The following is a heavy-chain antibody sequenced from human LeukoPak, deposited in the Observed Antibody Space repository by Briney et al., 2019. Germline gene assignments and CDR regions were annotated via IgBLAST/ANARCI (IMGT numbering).Heavy chain of an antibody. J-gene: IGHJ4*02. CDR2: IIPIFGTA. CDR3: ARDKSGNSGWYSYFDY. Sequence: VKVSCKASRGTFSSYAISWVRQAPGQGLEWMGGIIPIFGTANYAQKFQGRVTITADESTSTAYMELSSLRSEDTAVYYCARDKSGNSGWYSYFDYWGQGTLVTVSS. CDR1: RGTFSSYA. V-gene: IGHV1-69*01. D-gene: IGHD6-19*01.